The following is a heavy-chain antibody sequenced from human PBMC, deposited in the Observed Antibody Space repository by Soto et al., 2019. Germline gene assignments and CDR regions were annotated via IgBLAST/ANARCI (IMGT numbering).Heavy chain of an antibody. CDR1: GGSLSGYY. D-gene: IGHD6-13*01. CDR2: INQRGSS. V-gene: IGHV4-34*01. CDR3: ARSDNQHSLYGGEV. Sequence: SETLSLTCAVSGGSLSGYYWSWIRQSPGKGLEWIGEINQRGSSDYNPSLKSRVTLSIDASMNHVTLELTSVTAADPAVYYCARSDNQHSLYGGEVWGQETAAIAS. J-gene: IGHJ6*02.